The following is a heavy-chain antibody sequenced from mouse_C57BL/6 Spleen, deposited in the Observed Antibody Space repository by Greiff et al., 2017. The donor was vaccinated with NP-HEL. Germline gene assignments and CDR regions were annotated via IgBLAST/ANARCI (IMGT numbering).Heavy chain of an antibody. D-gene: IGHD2-10*01. CDR1: GFTFSDYY. J-gene: IGHJ4*01. CDR2: INYDGSST. V-gene: IGHV5-16*01. Sequence: EVKLVESEGGLVQPGSSMKLSCTASGFTFSDYYMAWVRQVPEKGLEWVANINYDGSSTYYLDSLKSRFIISRDNAKNILYLQMSSLKSEDTATYYCARAYYLYAMDYWGQGTSVTVSS. CDR3: ARAYYLYAMDY.